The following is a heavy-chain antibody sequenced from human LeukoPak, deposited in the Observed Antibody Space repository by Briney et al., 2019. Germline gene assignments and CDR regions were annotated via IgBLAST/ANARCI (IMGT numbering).Heavy chain of an antibody. Sequence: GGSLRLSCAASGFTFSSYWMSWVRQAPGKGLEWVANIKQDGSEKYYVDSVKGRFTIPRDNAKNSLYLQMNSLRAEDTAVYYCARAATPTRSPYYYYYYMDVWGKGTTVTISS. CDR2: IKQDGSEK. CDR1: GFTFSSYW. D-gene: IGHD5-12*01. J-gene: IGHJ6*03. V-gene: IGHV3-7*01. CDR3: ARAATPTRSPYYYYYYMDV.